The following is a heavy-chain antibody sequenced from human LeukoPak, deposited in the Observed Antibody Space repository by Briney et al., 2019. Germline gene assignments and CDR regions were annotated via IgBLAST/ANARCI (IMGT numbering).Heavy chain of an antibody. Sequence: GRSLRLSCAASGFNFSSYGMHWVRQAPGKGLEWVAVIPYDGSIKYYADSLKGRFTISRDNSKNTLSLQMNSLRAEDTAVYYCATEVDYGDYVHNFDYWGQGTLVTVSS. V-gene: IGHV3-30*03. CDR2: IPYDGSIK. CDR3: ATEVDYGDYVHNFDY. CDR1: GFNFSSYG. D-gene: IGHD4-17*01. J-gene: IGHJ4*02.